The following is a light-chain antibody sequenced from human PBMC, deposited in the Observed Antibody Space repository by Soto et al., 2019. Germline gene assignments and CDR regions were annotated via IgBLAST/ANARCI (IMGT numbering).Light chain of an antibody. CDR3: QQFNSYPPT. CDR1: QGIGSF. J-gene: IGKJ1*01. CDR2: SAS. V-gene: IGKV1-9*01. Sequence: DIQLTQSPSFLSASLGDRGTITCRASQGIGSFLAWYQQKSGIAPRLLIYSASTLQSGVSLRFSGSGSGTEFTLTISSLQSEDFATYYCQQFNSYPPTFGQGTKVEIK.